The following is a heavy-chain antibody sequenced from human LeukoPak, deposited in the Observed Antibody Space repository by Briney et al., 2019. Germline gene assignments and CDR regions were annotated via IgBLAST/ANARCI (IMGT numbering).Heavy chain of an antibody. Sequence: GESLRLSCAASGFTFSSYAMSWVRQAPGKGLEWVSAISGSGGSTYYADSVKGRFTISRDNSKNTLYLQMNSLRAEDTAVYYCAKEKELRITIFGVVTGEDYWGQGTLVTVSS. V-gene: IGHV3-23*01. CDR3: AKEKELRITIFGVVTGEDY. D-gene: IGHD3-3*01. CDR2: ISGSGGST. CDR1: GFTFSSYA. J-gene: IGHJ4*02.